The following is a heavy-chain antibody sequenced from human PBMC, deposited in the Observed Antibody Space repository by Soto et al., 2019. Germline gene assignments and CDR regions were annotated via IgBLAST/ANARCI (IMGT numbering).Heavy chain of an antibody. CDR1: GYSFTDYH. Sequence: ASVKVSCKASGYSFTDYHIHWVRQAPGHGLEWLGRINPKSGGTSTAQKFQGWVTMTTDTSISTASMELTRLTSDDTAIYYCARGDSTDCSNGVCSVCYNHDMDVWGQGTTVTVSS. D-gene: IGHD2-8*01. J-gene: IGHJ6*02. CDR3: ARGDSTDCSNGVCSVCYNHDMDV. V-gene: IGHV1-2*04. CDR2: INPKSGGT.